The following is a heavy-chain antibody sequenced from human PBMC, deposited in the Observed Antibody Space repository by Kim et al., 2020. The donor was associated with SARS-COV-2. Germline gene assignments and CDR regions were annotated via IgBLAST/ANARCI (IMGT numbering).Heavy chain of an antibody. CDR2: IIPIFGTA. V-gene: IGHV1-69*13. Sequence: SVKVSCKASGGTFSSYAISWVRQAPGQGLEWMGGIIPIFGTANYAQKFQGRVTITADESTSTAYMELSSLRSEDTAVYYCARETIHYDFWSGRKAFDIWGQGTMVTVSS. D-gene: IGHD3-3*01. CDR1: GGTFSSYA. J-gene: IGHJ3*02. CDR3: ARETIHYDFWSGRKAFDI.